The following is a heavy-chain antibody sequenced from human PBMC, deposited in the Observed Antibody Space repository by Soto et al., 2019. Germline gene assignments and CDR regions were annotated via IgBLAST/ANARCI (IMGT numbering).Heavy chain of an antibody. CDR3: ARDQGVEMATIGTIPGGSYYYGMDV. Sequence: QVQLVQSGAEVKKPGSSVKVSCKASGGTFSSYAISWVRQAPGQGLEWMGGIIPIFGTANYAQKFQGRVTITADKPTSTDYMELSSVRSEDTAVYYCARDQGVEMATIGTIPGGSYYYGMDVWGQGTTVTVSS. D-gene: IGHD5-12*01. J-gene: IGHJ6*02. V-gene: IGHV1-69*06. CDR1: GGTFSSYA. CDR2: IIPIFGTA.